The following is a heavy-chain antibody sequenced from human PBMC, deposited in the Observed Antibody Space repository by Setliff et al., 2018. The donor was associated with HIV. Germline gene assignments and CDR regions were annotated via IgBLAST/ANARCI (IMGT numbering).Heavy chain of an antibody. V-gene: IGHV3-11*04. CDR3: ARDYLYYNLYNGSPVYGMDV. Sequence: GGSLRLSCAGSGSGGSGFTFSDYYMSWVRQAPGKGLEWVSSISIGSGAAIYYAESVQGRFTVSRDNSKNSLYLQMNSLRVEDTAVYYCARDYLYYNLYNGSPVYGMDVWGQGTTVTVSS. CDR1: GFTFSDYY. J-gene: IGHJ6*02. D-gene: IGHD3-3*01. CDR2: ISIGSGAAI.